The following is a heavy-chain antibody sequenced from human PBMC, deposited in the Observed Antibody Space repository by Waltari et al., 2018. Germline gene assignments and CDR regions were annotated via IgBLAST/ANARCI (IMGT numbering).Heavy chain of an antibody. Sequence: ESGGGLVQPGGSLRLSCAASGFAFSSHAMSCVRQPPGKGLEWVSGINDNGRNTYYADSVKGRFTISRDNSNDILYLQMNSLRADDTAVYYCAKLPGSYYLYYFHYWGQGTLVTVSS. J-gene: IGHJ4*02. CDR1: GFAFSSHA. V-gene: IGHV3-23*01. D-gene: IGHD1-26*01. CDR2: INDNGRNT. CDR3: AKLPGSYYLYYFHY.